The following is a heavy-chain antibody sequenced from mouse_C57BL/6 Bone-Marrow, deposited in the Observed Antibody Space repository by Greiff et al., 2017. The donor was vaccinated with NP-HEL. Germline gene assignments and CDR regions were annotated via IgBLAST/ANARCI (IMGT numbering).Heavy chain of an antibody. CDR1: GYTFTDYE. CDR2: IDPETGGT. V-gene: IGHV1-15*01. D-gene: IGHD4-1*01. CDR3: TKTGTGAMDY. Sequence: QVQLQQSGAELVRPGASVTLSCKASGYTFTDYEMHWVKQTPVHGLEWIGAIDPETGGTAYNQKFKGKAILTADKSSSTAYMELRSLTSEDSAVYYCTKTGTGAMDYWVKEPQSPSPQ. J-gene: IGHJ4*01.